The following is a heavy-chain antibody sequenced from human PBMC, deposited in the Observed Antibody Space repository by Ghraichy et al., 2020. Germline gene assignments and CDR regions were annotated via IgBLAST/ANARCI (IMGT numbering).Heavy chain of an antibody. CDR2: IIPIFGTA. CDR3: ARDKRMVRGHTQN. Sequence: SVKVSCKASGGTFSSYAISWVRQAPGQGLEWMGGIIPIFGTANYAQKFQGRVTITADESTSTAYMELSSLRSEDTAVYYCARDKRMVRGHTQNWGQGTLVTVSS. CDR1: GGTFSSYA. D-gene: IGHD3-10*01. J-gene: IGHJ4*02. V-gene: IGHV1-69*13.